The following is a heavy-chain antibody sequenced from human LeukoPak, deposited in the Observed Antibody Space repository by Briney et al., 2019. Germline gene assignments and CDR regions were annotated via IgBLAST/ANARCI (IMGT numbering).Heavy chain of an antibody. J-gene: IGHJ4*02. CDR3: AKDRPNYYGSNGHYYRRDGDY. Sequence: GGSLRLSCAASGFTFSIYAMSWVRQAPGKGRQWVSSITSRGDGTYYADSVKGRFTISRDNSENMLYLQMNSLRVEDTAVYFCAKDRPNYYGSNGHYYRRDGDYWGQGTLVTVSS. CDR1: GFTFSIYA. CDR2: ITSRGDGT. D-gene: IGHD3-22*01. V-gene: IGHV3-23*01.